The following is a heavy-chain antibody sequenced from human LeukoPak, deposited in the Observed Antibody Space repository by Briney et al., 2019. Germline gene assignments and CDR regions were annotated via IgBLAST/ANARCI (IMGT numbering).Heavy chain of an antibody. J-gene: IGHJ4*02. V-gene: IGHV3-23*01. CDR3: AKDAYNDITIDY. Sequence: GXXRLSCAASGFTFSSYAMSWVRQAPGKGLEWVSAISGSGGSTYYADSVKGRFTISRDNSKNTLYLQMNSLRAEDTAVYYCAKDAYNDITIDYWGQGTLVTVSS. D-gene: IGHD3-16*01. CDR2: ISGSGGST. CDR1: GFTFSSYA.